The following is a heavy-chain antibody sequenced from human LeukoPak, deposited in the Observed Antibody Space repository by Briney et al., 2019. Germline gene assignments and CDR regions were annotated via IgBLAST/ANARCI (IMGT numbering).Heavy chain of an antibody. CDR1: GGTFSSYA. CDR3: AVATSAVGELGYYYYYMDV. D-gene: IGHD3-10*01. Sequence: ASVKVSCKASGGTFSSYAISWVRQAPVQGLEWMGGIIPIFGTANYAQKFQGRVTITADESTSTAYMELSSLRSEDTAVYYCAVATSAVGELGYYYYYMDVWGKGTTVTISS. CDR2: IIPIFGTA. J-gene: IGHJ6*03. V-gene: IGHV1-69*13.